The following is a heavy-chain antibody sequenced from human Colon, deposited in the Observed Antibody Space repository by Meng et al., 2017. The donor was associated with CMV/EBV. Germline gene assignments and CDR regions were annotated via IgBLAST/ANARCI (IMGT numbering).Heavy chain of an antibody. CDR1: GYTLTKYG. D-gene: IGHD3/OR15-3a*01. CDR2: MSAYNGHT. V-gene: IGHV1-18*01. Sequence: ASGYTLTKYGIMWVRQAPGQGLEWMGWMSAYNGHTTYAQNFQDRVTMTADTSTNTAYLEMRSLRSDDTALYYCARVPVSQPLICDYWGLGTLVTVSS. J-gene: IGHJ4*02. CDR3: ARVPVSQPLICDY.